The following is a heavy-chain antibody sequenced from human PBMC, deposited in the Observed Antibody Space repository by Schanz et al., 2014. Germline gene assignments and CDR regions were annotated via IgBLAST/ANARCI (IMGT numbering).Heavy chain of an antibody. Sequence: VQLVESGGGVVRPGGSLRLSCAASGFGFDDYAMSWVRQAPGKGLEWVAIIWYDGSNKYYAESVKGRFTISRDNSKNILTMQMSSLRAEDTAVYYCAKQHGVIQQVSDYWGQGTLATVSS. V-gene: IGHV3-33*06. D-gene: IGHD3-22*01. CDR3: AKQHGVIQQVSDY. CDR1: GFGFDDYA. CDR2: IWYDGSNK. J-gene: IGHJ4*02.